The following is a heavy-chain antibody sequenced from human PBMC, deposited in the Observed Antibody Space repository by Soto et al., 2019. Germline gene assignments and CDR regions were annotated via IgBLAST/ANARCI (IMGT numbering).Heavy chain of an antibody. CDR3: ARVGRRGGGGGYCCDQ. V-gene: IGHV3-30-3*01. CDR2: ISYDGSND. Sequence: QVQLVESGGGVGQPGRSLRLSCAASGFTYSSYAMHWVRQAPGTGLEWVAVISYDGSNDYSAESVKGRFTIYRDNSKNTRYVQVHSLTIEDTAVYYCARVGRRGGGGGYCCDQWGQGTLVTVSS. CDR1: GFTYSSYA. D-gene: IGHD2-15*01. J-gene: IGHJ5*02.